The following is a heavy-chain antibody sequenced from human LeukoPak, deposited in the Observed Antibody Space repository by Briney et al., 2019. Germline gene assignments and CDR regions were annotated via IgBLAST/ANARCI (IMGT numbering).Heavy chain of an antibody. Sequence: PSETLSLTCTVSGGSISSYYWSWIRQPPGKGLEWIGYIYYSGSTNYNPSLKSRVTISVDTSKNQFSLKLSSVTAADTAVCYCAREQQSGASDIWDQGTMVTVSS. D-gene: IGHD1/OR15-1a*01. CDR2: IYYSGST. CDR3: AREQQSGASDI. V-gene: IGHV4-59*01. CDR1: GGSISSYY. J-gene: IGHJ3*02.